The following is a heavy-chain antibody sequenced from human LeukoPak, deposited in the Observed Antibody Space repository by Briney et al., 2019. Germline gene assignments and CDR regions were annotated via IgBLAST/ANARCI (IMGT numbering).Heavy chain of an antibody. CDR2: ISGGGGST. V-gene: IGHV3-23*01. Sequence: GGSLRLSCAASGFTFSSYAMSWVRQAPGKGLEWVSAISGGGGSTYYADSVKGRFTISRDNSKNTLYLQMNSLRAEDTAIYYCAKDAIVYYYYYMDVWGKGTTVTVSS. CDR1: GFTFSSYA. J-gene: IGHJ6*03. D-gene: IGHD2-15*01. CDR3: AKDAIVYYYYYMDV.